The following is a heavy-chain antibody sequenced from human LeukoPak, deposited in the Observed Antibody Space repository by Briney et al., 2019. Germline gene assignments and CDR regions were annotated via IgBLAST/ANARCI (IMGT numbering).Heavy chain of an antibody. Sequence: GGSLRLSCAASGFSVKSKYMAWVRQAPGKGLEWVSVIYSADSTYYADSVKGRFTLSRDNSKNTLYLQMNSLRAEDTAVYLCAYGGALDYWGQGTLVTVSS. J-gene: IGHJ4*02. D-gene: IGHD3-10*01. CDR2: IYSADST. CDR3: AYGGALDY. V-gene: IGHV3-53*01. CDR1: GFSVKSKY.